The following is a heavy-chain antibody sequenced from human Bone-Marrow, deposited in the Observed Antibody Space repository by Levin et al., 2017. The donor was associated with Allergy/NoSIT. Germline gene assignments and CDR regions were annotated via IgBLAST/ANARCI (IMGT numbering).Heavy chain of an antibody. CDR3: ARLVCSSTSCYACDDYMDD. V-gene: IGHV5-51*01. D-gene: IGHD2-2*01. J-gene: IGHJ6*03. CDR1: GYSFTSYW. CDR2: IYPGDSDT. Sequence: GESLKISCKGSGYSFTSYWIGWVRQMPGKGLEWMGIIYPGDSDTRYSPSFQGQVTISADKSISTAYLQWSSLKASDTAMYYGARLVCSSTSCYACDDYMDDWGKGTTVTVSS.